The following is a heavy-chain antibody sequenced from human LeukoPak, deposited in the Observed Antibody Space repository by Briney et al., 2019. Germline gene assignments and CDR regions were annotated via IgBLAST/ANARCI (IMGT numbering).Heavy chain of an antibody. D-gene: IGHD2-15*01. V-gene: IGHV4-59*01. CDR3: ARSVEGYCSGGNCYYYSYYMDV. J-gene: IGHJ6*03. Sequence: SETLSLTCTVSGGSISSYYWSWIRQPPGKGLEWIGYIYYSGSTNYNPSLKSRVTISVDTSKNQFSLKLSSVTAADTAVYYCARSVEGYCSGGNCYYYSYYMDVWGKGTTVTVSS. CDR1: GGSISSYY. CDR2: IYYSGST.